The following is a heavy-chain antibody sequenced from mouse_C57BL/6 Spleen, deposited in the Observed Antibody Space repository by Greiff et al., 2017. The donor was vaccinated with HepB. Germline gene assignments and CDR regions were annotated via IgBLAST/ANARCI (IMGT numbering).Heavy chain of an antibody. V-gene: IGHV1-59*01. CDR2: IDPSDSYT. CDR3: ARDYSKDAMDY. J-gene: IGHJ4*01. CDR1: GYTFTSYC. Sequence: QVQLQQPGAELVRPGTSVKLSCKASGYTFTSYCMHWVKQRPGQGLEWIGVIDPSDSYTNYNQKFKGKATLTVDTSSSTAYMQLSSLTSEDSAVYYCARDYSKDAMDYWGQGTSVTVSS. D-gene: IGHD2-5*01.